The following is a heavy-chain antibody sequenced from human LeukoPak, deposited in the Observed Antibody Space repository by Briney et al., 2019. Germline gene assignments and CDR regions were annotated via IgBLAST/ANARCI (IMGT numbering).Heavy chain of an antibody. V-gene: IGHV4-34*01. Sequence: SETLSLTCDVYGGTFSGYYWSWIRQPPGKGLEWIGEINHSGSTNYNPSLKSRVTISVDTSKNQFSLKLSSVTAADTAVYYCASVNNPRIAAAATDYWGQGTLVTVSS. CDR2: INHSGST. CDR1: GGTFSGYY. CDR3: ASVNNPRIAAAATDY. D-gene: IGHD6-13*01. J-gene: IGHJ4*02.